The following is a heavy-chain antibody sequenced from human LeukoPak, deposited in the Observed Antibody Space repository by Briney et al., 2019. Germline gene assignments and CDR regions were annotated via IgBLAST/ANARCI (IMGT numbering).Heavy chain of an antibody. CDR3: ARDRPPYDILTGYLHGGDAFDI. V-gene: IGHV4-4*07. J-gene: IGHJ3*02. CDR1: GGSISSYY. D-gene: IGHD3-9*01. Sequence: SETLSLTCTVSGGSISSYYWSWIRQPAGKGLEWIGLIYTSGSTNYNPSRKSRVTMSVDTSKNQFSLKLSSVTAADTAVYYCARDRPPYDILTGYLHGGDAFDIWGQGTMVTVSS. CDR2: IYTSGST.